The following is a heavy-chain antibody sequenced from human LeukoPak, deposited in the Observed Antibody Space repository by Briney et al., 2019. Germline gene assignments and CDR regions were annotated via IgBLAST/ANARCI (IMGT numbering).Heavy chain of an antibody. J-gene: IGHJ5*02. V-gene: IGHV4-59*01. CDR2: IYYSGST. D-gene: IGHD2-15*01. Sequence: SETLSLTCTVSGGSISSYYWSWIRQPPGKGLEWIGYIYYSGSTIYNPSLKSRVTISVDTSKNQFSLKLSSVTAADTAVYYCARYDCSGGSCSPGWFDPWGQGTLVTVSS. CDR3: ARYDCSGGSCSPGWFDP. CDR1: GGSISSYY.